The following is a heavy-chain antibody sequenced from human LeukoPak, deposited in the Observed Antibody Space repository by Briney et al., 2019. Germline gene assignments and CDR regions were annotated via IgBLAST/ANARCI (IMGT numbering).Heavy chain of an antibody. Sequence: GGTLRLSCATSGFTFSTFGMSWVRQAPGKGLEWVSFIYSDNTHYSDSVKGRFTISRDNSKNTLYLQMNSLRAEDTAVYYCARRAGAYSHPYDYWGQGTLVTVSS. CDR2: IYSDNT. V-gene: IGHV3-53*01. D-gene: IGHD4/OR15-4a*01. CDR1: GFTFSTFG. CDR3: ARRAGAYSHPYDY. J-gene: IGHJ4*02.